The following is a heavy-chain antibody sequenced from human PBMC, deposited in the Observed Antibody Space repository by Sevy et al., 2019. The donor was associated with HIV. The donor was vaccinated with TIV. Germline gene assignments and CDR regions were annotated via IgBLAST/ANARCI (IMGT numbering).Heavy chain of an antibody. CDR2: ISNDGSKK. CDR3: AKDRCTDDVCDYYYYALDV. D-gene: IGHD2-8*01. Sequence: GGSLRLSCAASRFTYSSYAMHWVRQAPGKGLEWVAVISNDGSKKYYADFVKGRFTISRDNSKNTLYLQMNSLRAEDTAVFYCAKDRCTDDVCDYYYYALDVWGQGTTVTVSS. V-gene: IGHV3-30*18. CDR1: RFTYSSYA. J-gene: IGHJ6*02.